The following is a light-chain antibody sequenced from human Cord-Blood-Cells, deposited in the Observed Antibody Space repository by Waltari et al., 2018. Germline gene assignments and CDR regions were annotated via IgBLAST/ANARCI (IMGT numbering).Light chain of an antibody. Sequence: QSALTQPASVSGSPGQSITISCTGTSSYVGGYTYVSWYQQPPVKAPKLMIYEVSNRPSGVSNRFSGSKSGNTASLTISGLQAEDEADYYCSSYTSSSTVVFGGGTKLTVL. J-gene: IGLJ2*01. CDR3: SSYTSSSTVV. V-gene: IGLV2-14*01. CDR2: EVS. CDR1: SSYVGGYTY.